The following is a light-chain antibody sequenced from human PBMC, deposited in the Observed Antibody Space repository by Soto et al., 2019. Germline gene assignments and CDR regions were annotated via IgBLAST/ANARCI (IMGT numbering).Light chain of an antibody. Sequence: DVVMTQSPDSLAVSLGERATINCKSSQSLLHSSNNKNYLAWYQQKPGQPPKLLIYWSSTRESGVPDRFSGSGSGTDFTLTINNLQAEDVAVYYCQQYYGTPPYTFGQGTTLAIK. V-gene: IGKV4-1*01. CDR1: QSLLHSSNNKNY. CDR3: QQYYGTPPYT. J-gene: IGKJ2*01. CDR2: WSS.